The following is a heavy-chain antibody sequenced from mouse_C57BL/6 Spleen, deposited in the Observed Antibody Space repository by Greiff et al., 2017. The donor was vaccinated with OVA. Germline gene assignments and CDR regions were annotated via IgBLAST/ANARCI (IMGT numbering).Heavy chain of an antibody. D-gene: IGHD2-12*01. Sequence: VKLMESGPGLVAPSQSLSITCTASGFSLTSYGVSWVRQPPGQGLEWLGVIRGDGSTNYHSALIPRLRISKDNSKSQVFLRLISLQTDDAATYYCAGYYKGFDYWGQGTTLTVSS. CDR2: IRGDGST. CDR3: AGYYKGFDY. V-gene: IGHV2-3*01. J-gene: IGHJ2*01. CDR1: GFSLTSYG.